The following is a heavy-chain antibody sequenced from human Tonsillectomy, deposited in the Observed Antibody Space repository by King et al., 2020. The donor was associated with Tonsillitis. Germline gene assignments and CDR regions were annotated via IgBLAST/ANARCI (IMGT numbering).Heavy chain of an antibody. D-gene: IGHD3-22*01. V-gene: IGHV5-51*01. Sequence: VQLVESGAEVKKPGESLKISCQGSGYSFSSHWIGWVRQMPGRGLEWMGIIYPGDSDTKYNPSFQGQVTISSDKSINTAYLQWSSLKASDTAMYYCARHKLLTFSYDGSCYDYWGQGTPVTVSS. CDR2: IYPGDSDT. CDR1: GYSFSSHW. CDR3: ARHKLLTFSYDGSCYDY. J-gene: IGHJ4*02.